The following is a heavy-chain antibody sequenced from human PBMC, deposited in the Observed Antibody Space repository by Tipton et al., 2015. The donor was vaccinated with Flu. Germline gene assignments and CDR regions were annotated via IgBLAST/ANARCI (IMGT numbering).Heavy chain of an antibody. D-gene: IGHD2-2*01. CDR2: IYYSGST. CDR3: ARVYCSSTSCYKTNWFDP. CDR1: GGSISSYY. J-gene: IGHJ5*02. V-gene: IGHV4-59*01. Sequence: LRLSCTVSGGSISSYYWSWIRQPPGKGLEWIGYIYYSGSTDYNPSLKSRVTISVDTSKNQFSLKLSSVTAADTAVYYCARVYCSSTSCYKTNWFDPWGQGTLVTVSS.